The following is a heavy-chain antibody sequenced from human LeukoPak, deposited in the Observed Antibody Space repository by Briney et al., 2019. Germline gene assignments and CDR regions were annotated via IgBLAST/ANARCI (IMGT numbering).Heavy chain of an antibody. CDR3: ARGWDFSGSYDYYGMDV. D-gene: IGHD2-15*01. CDR2: IIPILGIA. CDR1: GGTFTNHA. J-gene: IGHJ6*02. Sequence: GASVKGSCRASGGTFTNHAISWVRQAPGQGLEWMGRIIPILGIAKYAQKSQGRVTITADKSTSTAYMELTSLRSEDTAFYYCARGWDFSGSYDYYGMDVWGQGTTVTVSS. V-gene: IGHV1-69*04.